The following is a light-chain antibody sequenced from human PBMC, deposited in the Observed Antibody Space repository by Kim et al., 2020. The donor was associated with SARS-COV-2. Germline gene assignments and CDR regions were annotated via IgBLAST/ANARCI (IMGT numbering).Light chain of an antibody. CDR2: KIP. J-gene: IGKJ4*01. V-gene: IGKV2-24*01. Sequence: PASNSTRSRQSPVQVDGNAFFSWLMKRPGQPPRILSYKIPKRFYGVPDRVSGSGAGTEFTLKISRVEAEDVGVYYCMQATKFPLTFVGGTKVDI. CDR1: QSPVQVDGNAF. CDR3: MQATKFPLT.